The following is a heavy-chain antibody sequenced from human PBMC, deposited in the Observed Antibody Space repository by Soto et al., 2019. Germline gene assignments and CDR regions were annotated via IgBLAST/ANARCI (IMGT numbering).Heavy chain of an antibody. CDR1: GFTVNNNY. CDR2: IYSEGNT. Sequence: PGGSLRLSCAASGFTVNNNYMGWVRQAPGKGLEWVSVIYSEGNTYYADSVKGRFTISRDNSKNTLYLQMNSLRADDTAVFYCARATSGNYYFGSWGPGTLVTVSS. D-gene: IGHD1-26*01. CDR3: ARATSGNYYFGS. J-gene: IGHJ4*02. V-gene: IGHV3-53*01.